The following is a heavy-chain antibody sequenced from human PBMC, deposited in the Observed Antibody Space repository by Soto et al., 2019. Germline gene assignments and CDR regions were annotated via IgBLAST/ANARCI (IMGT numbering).Heavy chain of an antibody. CDR1: GFTFSSYS. J-gene: IGHJ4*02. D-gene: IGHD3-22*01. CDR2: ISSSSSYI. V-gene: IGHV3-21*01. CDR3: ARYYYDSSGYYHDWYFDY. Sequence: PGGSLRLSCAASGFTFSSYSMNWFRQAPGKGLEWVSSISSSSSYIYYADSVKGRFTISRDNAKNSLYLQMNSLRAEDTAVYYCARYYYDSSGYYHDWYFDYWGQGTLVTVS.